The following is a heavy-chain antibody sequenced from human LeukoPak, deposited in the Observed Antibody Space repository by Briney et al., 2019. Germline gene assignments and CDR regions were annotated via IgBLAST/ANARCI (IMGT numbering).Heavy chain of an antibody. J-gene: IGHJ4*02. V-gene: IGHV3-21*01. CDR2: INRGSSYI. CDR3: ARGSAGQGGKSATDFDY. Sequence: GGSLRLSCAASGFTFSSYSMNWVRQAPGKGLEWVSSINRGSSYIYYADSVKGRFTISRDNAKNSLYLQMNSLRVEDTAVYYCARGSAGQGGKSATDFDYWGQGALVTVSS. D-gene: IGHD4-23*01. CDR1: GFTFSSYS.